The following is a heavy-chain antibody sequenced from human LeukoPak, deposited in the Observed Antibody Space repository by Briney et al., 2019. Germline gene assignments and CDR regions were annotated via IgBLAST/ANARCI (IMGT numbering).Heavy chain of an antibody. CDR1: GFTFSSYG. Sequence: PGGSLRLSCAASGFTFSSYGMHWVRQAPGKGLERVAFIRYDGSNKYYADSVKGRFTISRDNSKNTLYLQMNSLRAEDTAVYYCARGKSFRVGAKGTWFDPWGQGTLVTVSS. J-gene: IGHJ5*02. CDR2: IRYDGSNK. V-gene: IGHV3-30*02. CDR3: ARGKSFRVGAKGTWFDP. D-gene: IGHD1-26*01.